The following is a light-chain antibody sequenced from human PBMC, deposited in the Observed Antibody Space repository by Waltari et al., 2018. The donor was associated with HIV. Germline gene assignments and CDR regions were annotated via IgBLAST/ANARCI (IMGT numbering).Light chain of an antibody. CDR1: SSNIAPGYD. CDR2: GNN. Sequence: QSVLTQPPSVSVAPGQRVTISCTGSSSNIAPGYDVHWYQQLPGTAPQLLIYGNNTRPSGVPDRFSGSKSDTSASLAITGLQAEDEADYYCQSFDRSLSAWVFGGGTKLTVL. J-gene: IGLJ2*01. V-gene: IGLV1-40*01. CDR3: QSFDRSLSAWV.